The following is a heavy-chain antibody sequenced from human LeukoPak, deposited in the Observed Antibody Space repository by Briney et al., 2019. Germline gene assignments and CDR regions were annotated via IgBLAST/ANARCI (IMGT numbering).Heavy chain of an antibody. CDR1: GFIFSSYS. J-gene: IGHJ4*02. V-gene: IGHV3-48*04. CDR2: ISTSRSSI. D-gene: IGHD2-21*02. Sequence: GGSLRLSCAASGFIFSSYSMNWVRQTPGKGLEWLSYISTSRSSIHYADSVRGRFTVSRDNAKSLLYLQMNSLRAEDTASYYCAGGSDAYCGGDCYSLGYWGQGTLVTVSS. CDR3: AGGSDAYCGGDCYSLGY.